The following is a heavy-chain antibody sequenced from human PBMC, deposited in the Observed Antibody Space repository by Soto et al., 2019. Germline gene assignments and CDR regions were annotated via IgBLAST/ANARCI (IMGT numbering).Heavy chain of an antibody. V-gene: IGHV1-18*03. CDR1: GYSFTSYG. J-gene: IGHJ6*02. CDR2: ISPSNGRT. CDR3: GRCRTDSYAMDV. Sequence: QVHLVQSGAEVEKPGASVQVSCKASGYSFTSYGIAWVRQAPGQGPEWMGWISPSNGRTNYAQNVKGRVVMTTDISTNTVDLELRSLRSDDMAMYYCGRCRTDSYAMDVWGQGTTVTVSS. D-gene: IGHD2-8*02.